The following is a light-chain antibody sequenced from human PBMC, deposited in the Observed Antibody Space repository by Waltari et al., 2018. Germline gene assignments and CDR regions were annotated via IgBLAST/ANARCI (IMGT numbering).Light chain of an antibody. Sequence: QSVLTQPPSVSAAPGQKVTISCSGSISNIGDYYVSWYHQLPGAAPKLLIYANNKRPSGIPDRVSASKSGTSATLGITELQIGDEADYYCATWDNTLSEVVFGGGTKLTVL. J-gene: IGLJ2*01. V-gene: IGLV1-51*01. CDR1: ISNIGDYY. CDR3: ATWDNTLSEVV. CDR2: ANN.